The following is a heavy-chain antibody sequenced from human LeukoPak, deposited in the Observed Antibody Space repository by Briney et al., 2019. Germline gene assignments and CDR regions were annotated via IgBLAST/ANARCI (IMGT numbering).Heavy chain of an antibody. CDR3: ARDTRTAQGFDY. CDR1: GGSISSGSYY. D-gene: IGHD2-15*01. CDR2: IYTSGSR. J-gene: IGHJ4*02. V-gene: IGHV4-61*02. Sequence: KTSETLSLTCTVSGGSISSGSYYWSWIRQPAGKGLEWIGRIYTSGSRNYNPSLKSRVTISVDTSNNRFSLSLSAVTAADTAIYYCARDTRTAQGFDYWGQGILVTVSS.